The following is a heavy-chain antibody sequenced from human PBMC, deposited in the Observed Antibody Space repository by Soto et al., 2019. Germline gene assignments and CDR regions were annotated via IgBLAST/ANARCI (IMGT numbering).Heavy chain of an antibody. J-gene: IGHJ4*02. V-gene: IGHV1-69*02. CDR1: GGTFSSYT. CDR3: ARAPLYYYGSGSLPYYFDY. D-gene: IGHD3-10*01. Sequence: QVQLVQSGAEVKKPGSSVKVSCKASGGTFSSYTISWVRQAPGQGLEWMGRIIPILGIANYAQKFQGRVTITADKSTSTAYMELSILRSEDTALYYCARAPLYYYGSGSLPYYFDYWGQGTLVTVSS. CDR2: IIPILGIA.